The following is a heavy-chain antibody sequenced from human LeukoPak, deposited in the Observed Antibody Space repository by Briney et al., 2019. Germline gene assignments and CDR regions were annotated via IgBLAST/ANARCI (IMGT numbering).Heavy chain of an antibody. D-gene: IGHD3-10*01. CDR3: ARDQYYYGSGIYYDY. CDR1: GGSISSYY. V-gene: IGHV4-4*07. J-gene: IGHJ4*02. CDR2: IYTSGST. Sequence: PSETLSLTCTVSGGSISSYYWSWIRQPAGKGLEWIGRIYTSGSTNYNPSLKSRVTMSVDTSKNQFSLKLSSVTAADTAVYYCARDQYYYGSGIYYDYRGQGTLVTVSS.